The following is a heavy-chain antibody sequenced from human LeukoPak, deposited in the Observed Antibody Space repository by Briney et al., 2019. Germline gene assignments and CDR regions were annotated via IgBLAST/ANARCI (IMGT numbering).Heavy chain of an antibody. J-gene: IGHJ4*02. Sequence: GGSLRLSCAASGFTFSSYEMNWVRQTPGKGLEWVAATSSSDAGTYHADSVRGRFTISRDNSKNTLYLQMNSLRAEDAAVYFCAKAPVTSCRGAYCYPFDSWGQGTLVTVSS. CDR2: TSSSDAGT. D-gene: IGHD2-21*01. CDR3: AKAPVTSCRGAYCYPFDS. V-gene: IGHV3-23*01. CDR1: GFTFSSYE.